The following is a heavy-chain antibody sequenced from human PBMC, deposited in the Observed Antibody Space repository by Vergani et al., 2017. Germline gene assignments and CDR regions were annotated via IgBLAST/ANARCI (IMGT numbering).Heavy chain of an antibody. J-gene: IGHJ4*02. V-gene: IGHV3-30*02. CDR3: AKDQVYSRQWLARRGYFDY. D-gene: IGHD6-19*01. CDR1: GFDFSHYG. CDR2: VRYYGNNK. Sequence: QVQLMESGGGVVQPGGSLRLSCAASGFDFSHYGIHWVRQAPGKGLEWVAFVRYYGNNKYYADSVRGRFTISRDNSKNTVDLHMNSLRPEDTAVYHCAKDQVYSRQWLARRGYFDYWGQGTLVTVSS.